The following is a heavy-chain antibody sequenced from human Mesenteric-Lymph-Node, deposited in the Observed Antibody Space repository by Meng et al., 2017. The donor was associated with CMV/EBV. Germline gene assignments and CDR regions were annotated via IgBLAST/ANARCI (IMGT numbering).Heavy chain of an antibody. CDR1: GGTFTTHT. CDR2: ISLVLRTA. Sequence: SVKVSCKASGGTFTTHTITWVRQAPGQGLEWMGRISLVLRTANYAQKFQGRVTINADKSTSTAYMELHSLRSEDTAVYYCARVTPPWSDRTSAASYYFDYWGQGTLVTVSS. V-gene: IGHV1-69*08. CDR3: ARVTPPWSDRTSAASYYFDY. D-gene: IGHD2-2*01. J-gene: IGHJ4*02.